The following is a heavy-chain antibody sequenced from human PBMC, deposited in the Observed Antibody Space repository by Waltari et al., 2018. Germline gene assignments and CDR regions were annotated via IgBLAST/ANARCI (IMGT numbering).Heavy chain of an antibody. CDR1: GFSISDHY. V-gene: IGHV3-72*01. CDR3: ARASGGYEPIDY. CDR2: TRKKAKSYTT. J-gene: IGHJ4*02. D-gene: IGHD2-15*01. Sequence: EVQLVEYGRGLVQPGGSLRLSCSASGFSISDHYMDWVRQAPRKWLEWVGRTRKKAKSYTTEYSASVKGRFTISRDDSKNSLYLQMNSLRTEDTAVYYCARASGGYEPIDYWGQGTLVTVSS.